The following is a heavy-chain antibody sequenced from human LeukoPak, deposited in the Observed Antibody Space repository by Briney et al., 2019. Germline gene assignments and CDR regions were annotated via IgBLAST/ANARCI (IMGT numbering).Heavy chain of an antibody. V-gene: IGHV1-46*01. J-gene: IGHJ3*02. CDR2: INPSGDST. CDR1: GYTFTSYY. D-gene: IGHD4-23*01. CDR3: ARPGGNYAFDI. Sequence: ASVKVSCKASGYTFTSYYMHWVRQAPGQGLEWMGIINPSGDSTSYAQKFQGRVTMTRDTSTSTVYMELRSLRSEDTAVYYCARPGGNYAFDIWGQGTVVTVSS.